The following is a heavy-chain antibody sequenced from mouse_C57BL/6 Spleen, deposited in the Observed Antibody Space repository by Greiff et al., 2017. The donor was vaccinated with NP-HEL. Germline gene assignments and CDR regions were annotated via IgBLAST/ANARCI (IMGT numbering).Heavy chain of an antibody. J-gene: IGHJ2*01. V-gene: IGHV3-6*01. CDR2: ISYDGSN. Sequence: EVKLMESGPGLVKPSQSLSLSCSVTGYSITSGYYWNWIRQFPGNQLEWMGYISYDGSNNYNPSLKNRISITRDTSKNQFFLKLNSVTTEDTATYYCARGTYFDYWGQGTTLTVSS. CDR3: ARGTYFDY. D-gene: IGHD2-14*01. CDR1: GYSITSGYY.